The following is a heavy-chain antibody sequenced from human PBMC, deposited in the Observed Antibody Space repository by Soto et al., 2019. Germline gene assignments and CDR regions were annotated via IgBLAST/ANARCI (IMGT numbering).Heavy chain of an antibody. J-gene: IGHJ4*02. V-gene: IGHV4-59*01. CDR2: VYYTGST. Sequence: SETLSPTCSVSGGSISGSYWSWIRQSPGKGLEWLGYVYYTGSTNYSPSLRSRVSISVDTSKNEFSLRLSSVTAADTAVYFCARSVAVPGAHIDYWGQGTQVTV. CDR3: ARSVAVPGAHIDY. CDR1: GGSISGSY. D-gene: IGHD6-19*01.